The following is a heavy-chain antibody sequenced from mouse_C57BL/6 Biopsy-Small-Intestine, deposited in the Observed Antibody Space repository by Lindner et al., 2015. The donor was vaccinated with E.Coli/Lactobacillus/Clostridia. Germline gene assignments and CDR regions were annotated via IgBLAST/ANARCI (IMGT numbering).Heavy chain of an antibody. CDR1: GYTFTDYY. V-gene: IGHV1-26*01. Sequence: EVQLQESGPELVKPGASVKISCKASGYTFTDYYMNWVKQSHGKSLEWIGDINPNNGGTSYNQKFKGKATLAVDKSSSTAYMELRSLTSEDSAVYYCARPSYYGSRGFAYWGQGTLVTVSA. D-gene: IGHD1-1*01. CDR2: INPNNGGT. CDR3: ARPSYYGSRGFAY. J-gene: IGHJ3*01.